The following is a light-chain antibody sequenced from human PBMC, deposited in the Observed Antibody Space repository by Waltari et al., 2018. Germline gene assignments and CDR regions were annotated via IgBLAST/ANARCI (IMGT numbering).Light chain of an antibody. V-gene: IGKV3-20*01. CDR3: QQYGRSPRT. J-gene: IGKJ1*01. CDR1: QSVSSSY. CDR2: GAS. Sequence: EIVLTQSPGTLSSSPGERATLSCRASQSVSSSYFAWYQQKPGQAPRLLIYGASSRATGSTDRFSGSGSGTDFTLTISRLEPEDFAVYYCQQYGRSPRTFGQGTTVEIK.